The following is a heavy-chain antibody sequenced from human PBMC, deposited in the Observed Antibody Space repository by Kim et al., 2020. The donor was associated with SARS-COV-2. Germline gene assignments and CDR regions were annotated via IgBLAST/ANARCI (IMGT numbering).Heavy chain of an antibody. D-gene: IGHD2-15*01. CDR1: GFTFSSYA. J-gene: IGHJ4*02. CDR3: AKAPLYCSGGSCPFDY. V-gene: IGHV3-23*01. Sequence: GGSLRLSCAASGFTFSSYAMSWVRQAPGKGLEWVSAISGSGGSTYYADSVKGRFTISRDNSKNTLYLQMNSLRAEDTAVYYCAKAPLYCSGGSCPFDYWGQGTLVTVSS. CDR2: ISGSGGST.